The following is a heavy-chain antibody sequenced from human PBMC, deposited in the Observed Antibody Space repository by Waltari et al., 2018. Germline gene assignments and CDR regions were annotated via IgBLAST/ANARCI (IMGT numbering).Heavy chain of an antibody. CDR3: AKERAAAGEYFDY. J-gene: IGHJ4*02. V-gene: IGHV3-23*03. CDR1: GFPFSSYA. D-gene: IGHD6-13*01. Sequence: EVQLLESGGGLVQPGGSLRLSCAASGFPFSSYAMSWVRQAPGKGLEWVSVIYSGGSTYYADSVKGRFTISRDNSKNTLYLQMNSLRAEDTAVYYCAKERAAAGEYFDYWGQGTLVTVSS. CDR2: IYSGGST.